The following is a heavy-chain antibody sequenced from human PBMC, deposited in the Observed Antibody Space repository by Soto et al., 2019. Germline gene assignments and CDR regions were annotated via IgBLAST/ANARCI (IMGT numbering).Heavy chain of an antibody. Sequence: PGGSLRLSCVASGFRFSEHSMNWVRQAPGKGLQWISYISSNSDKTYYADSVKGRFTVSRDNAKNALFLQMNSLRDDDTATYYCARLPKVSLVTAWGQGARVTVSS. CDR2: ISSNSDKT. CDR1: GFRFSEHS. V-gene: IGHV3-48*02. J-gene: IGHJ4*02. CDR3: ARLPKVSLVTA. D-gene: IGHD2-21*02.